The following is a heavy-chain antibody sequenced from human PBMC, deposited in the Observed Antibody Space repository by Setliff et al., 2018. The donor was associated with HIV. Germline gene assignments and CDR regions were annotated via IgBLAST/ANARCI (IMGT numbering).Heavy chain of an antibody. CDR3: WFGEPVGPFDI. CDR1: GYTLTKLS. Sequence: GASVKVSCKVSGYTLTKLSMHWVRQAPGKGLEWMGGFDPEKGETVYAQKLQGRVTMTDDTSTDTAYMELSSLRSEDTAVYFCWFGEPVGPFDIWGQGTRVTVSS. J-gene: IGHJ3*02. V-gene: IGHV1-24*01. CDR2: FDPEKGET. D-gene: IGHD3-10*01.